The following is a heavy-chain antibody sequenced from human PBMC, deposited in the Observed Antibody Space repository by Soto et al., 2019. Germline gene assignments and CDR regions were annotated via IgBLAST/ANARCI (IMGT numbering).Heavy chain of an antibody. V-gene: IGHV3-66*01. J-gene: IGHJ4*02. CDR3: ARGLMAFGKGFDY. CDR2: LYSGNAT. Sequence: HPGGSLRLSCAASGFIVSSNYMSWVRQAPGKGLEWVSVLYSGNATEYADSVKGRFTISRDNSKNTYYLQMNSLRAEDTAVYYCARGLMAFGKGFDYWGQGTLVTVSS. D-gene: IGHD2-8*01. CDR1: GFIVSSNY.